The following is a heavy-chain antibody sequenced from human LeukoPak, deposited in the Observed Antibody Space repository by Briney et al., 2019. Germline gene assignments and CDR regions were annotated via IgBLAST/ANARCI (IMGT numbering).Heavy chain of an antibody. D-gene: IGHD6-19*01. CDR3: AKLGGYSSTSSDH. J-gene: IGHJ4*02. Sequence: PGGSLRLSCAASGFTFSSYVMSWVRQAPGKGLEWVSTVTGSGGSTYYADSVKGRFTISGDNSKNTLYLQMNSLRAEDTAIYYCAKLGGYSSTSSDHWGQGSLVTVSS. CDR1: GFTFSSYV. V-gene: IGHV3-23*01. CDR2: VTGSGGST.